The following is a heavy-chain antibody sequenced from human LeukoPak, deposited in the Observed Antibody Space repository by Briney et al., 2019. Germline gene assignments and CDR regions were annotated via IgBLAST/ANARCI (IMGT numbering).Heavy chain of an antibody. D-gene: IGHD6-13*01. CDR2: ISWNSGNI. J-gene: IGHJ4*02. CDR3: AREGAAAVPDY. Sequence: GGSLRLSCAASGFTFDDYAMHWVRQAPGKGLEWVSGISWNSGNIGYADSVKGRFTISRDNAKNSLYLQMNSLRAEDTAVYYCAREGAAAVPDYWGQGTLVTVSS. CDR1: GFTFDDYA. V-gene: IGHV3-9*01.